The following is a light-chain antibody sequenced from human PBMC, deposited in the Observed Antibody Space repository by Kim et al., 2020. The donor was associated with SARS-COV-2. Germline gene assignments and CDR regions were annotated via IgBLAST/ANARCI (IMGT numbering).Light chain of an antibody. CDR2: GVS. CDR1: QTIGRS. V-gene: IGKV3-15*01. CDR3: QHYNHWPPWT. Sequence: EIVMMQSPATVSVSPGERATLSCRASQTIGRSLAWYQQRPGQAPRLLIYGVSTRATGIPARFSGSGSETEFTLTISSLQSEDFAVYYCQHYNHWPPWTFGQGTKVDIK. J-gene: IGKJ1*01.